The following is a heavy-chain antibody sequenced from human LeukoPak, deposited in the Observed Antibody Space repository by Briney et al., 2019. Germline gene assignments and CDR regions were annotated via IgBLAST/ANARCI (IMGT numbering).Heavy chain of an antibody. CDR3: TRLTVTFGGVIDDY. CDR1: GFTFSGSA. CDR2: IRSKANSYAT. Sequence: GGSLRLSCAASGFTFSGSAMHWVRQASGKGLEWVGRIRSKANSYATAYAASVKGGFTISRDDSKNTAYLQMNSLKTEDTAVYYCTRLTVTFGGVIDDYWGQGTLVTVSS. J-gene: IGHJ4*02. D-gene: IGHD3-16*02. V-gene: IGHV3-73*01.